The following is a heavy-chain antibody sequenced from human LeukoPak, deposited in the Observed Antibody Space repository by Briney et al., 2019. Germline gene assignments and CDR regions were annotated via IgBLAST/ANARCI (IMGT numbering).Heavy chain of an antibody. CDR2: ASSNGDST. CDR1: GFTFSNSA. D-gene: IGHD5-12*01. J-gene: IGHJ6*03. Sequence: TGGSLRLSCAASGFTFSNSAMHWVRKVPGKGLEYVSAASSNGDSTYYADSVKGRFTITRDNSKNTLYLQMASLRPEDTAVYYCARGPVASIYYYYYMDVWGKGATVAVSS. V-gene: IGHV3-64*02. CDR3: ARGPVASIYYYYYMDV.